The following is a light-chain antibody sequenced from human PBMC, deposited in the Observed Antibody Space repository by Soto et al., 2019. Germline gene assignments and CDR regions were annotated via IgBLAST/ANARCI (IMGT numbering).Light chain of an antibody. CDR2: SVS. CDR3: QQSYSLPWT. CDR1: QSITNY. J-gene: IGKJ1*01. V-gene: IGKV1-39*01. Sequence: DIQMTQSPSSLSASVGDRVTITCRASQSITNYLNWYQQKPGRAPNLLIYSVSNLQSGVPSTFSGSGSGTDFTLTISSLQPEDFAIYYCQQSYSLPWTFGQGTKVEI.